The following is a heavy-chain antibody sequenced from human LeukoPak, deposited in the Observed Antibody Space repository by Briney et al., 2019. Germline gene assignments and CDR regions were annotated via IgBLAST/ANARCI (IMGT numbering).Heavy chain of an antibody. D-gene: IGHD4-17*01. J-gene: IGHJ4*02. V-gene: IGHV3-7*03. CDR1: GLTVSNHW. Sequence: PGGSLRLSCVASGLTVSNHWMSWVRQAPGKGLEWVANIEQERGQEYYVDSVKGRFTISRDNSKNSLYLQMNSLRTEDTALYYCAKSKTAVTTGYLDYWGQGTLVTVSS. CDR3: AKSKTAVTTGYLDY. CDR2: IEQERGQE.